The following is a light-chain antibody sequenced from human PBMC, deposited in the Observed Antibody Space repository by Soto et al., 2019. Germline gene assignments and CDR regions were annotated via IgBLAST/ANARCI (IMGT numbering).Light chain of an antibody. CDR1: QSVSSY. Sequence: EIVLTQSPATLSLYPGERAALSCRASQSVSSYLAWYQQKPGQAPRLLIYDASKRAPCIPARFTGSGSGTALTLTISSLEPEYFAVYFCQQRSNWPSTFGGGTKVEI. CDR2: DAS. J-gene: IGKJ4*01. CDR3: QQRSNWPST. V-gene: IGKV3-11*01.